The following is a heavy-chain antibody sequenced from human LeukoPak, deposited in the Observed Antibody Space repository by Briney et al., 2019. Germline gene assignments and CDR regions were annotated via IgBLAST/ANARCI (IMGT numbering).Heavy chain of an antibody. CDR2: ISGHNDNP. J-gene: IGHJ4*02. Sequence: GASVTVSCKTSGYTFINFGINWVRQAPGQGLEWMGWISGHNDNPNYGQKFQGRFTVTTDSSTSTAYMELRNLRFDDTAVYYCARDGTSTDDYWGQGTLVTVSS. CDR1: GYTFINFG. V-gene: IGHV1-18*01. CDR3: ARDGTSTDDY. D-gene: IGHD2-2*01.